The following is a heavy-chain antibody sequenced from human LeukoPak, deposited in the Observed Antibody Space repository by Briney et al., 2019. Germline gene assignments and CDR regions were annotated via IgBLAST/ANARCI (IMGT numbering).Heavy chain of an antibody. CDR3: AREIHYDTMDAFDI. J-gene: IGHJ3*02. D-gene: IGHD3-22*01. Sequence: GGSLRLSCAASGFSFGSYAMSWVRQAAGKGLEWVSEISGSVSGSGDSTHYADSVKGRFTISRDNSKKTLYLQMNSLRAEDTAVYYCAREIHYDTMDAFDIWGQGTMVTVSS. CDR1: GFSFGSYA. CDR2: ISGSVSGSGDST. V-gene: IGHV3-23*01.